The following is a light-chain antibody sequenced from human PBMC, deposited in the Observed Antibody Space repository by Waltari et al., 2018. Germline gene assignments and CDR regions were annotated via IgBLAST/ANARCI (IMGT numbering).Light chain of an antibody. CDR3: QQHSSWPLT. Sequence: EIVMTQSPATLSVSPGERATLSCRASQSVRSNFLAWYQQKPGQAPRLLIYGISSRATGVPARFSGSGSGTEFTLTISSLQSEDFAVYYCQQHSSWPLTFGGGTKVEIK. CDR2: GIS. V-gene: IGKV3-15*01. J-gene: IGKJ4*01. CDR1: QSVRSN.